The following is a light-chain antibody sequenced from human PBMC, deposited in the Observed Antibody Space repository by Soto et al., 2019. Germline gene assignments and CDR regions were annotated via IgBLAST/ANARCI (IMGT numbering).Light chain of an antibody. CDR1: QSVSSY. V-gene: IGKV3-11*01. CDR3: QQRSNWPPIT. CDR2: DAS. Sequence: ELVLTQSPATLSLSPGERANLSCRASQSVSSYLAWYQQKPCQAPRLLIYDASNRATGIPARFSGSGSGTDFTLTISSLEPEDFAVYYCQQRSNWPPITFGQGTRREIK. J-gene: IGKJ5*01.